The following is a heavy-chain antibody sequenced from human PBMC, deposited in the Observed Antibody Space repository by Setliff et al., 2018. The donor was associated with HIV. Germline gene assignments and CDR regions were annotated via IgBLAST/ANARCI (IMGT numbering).Heavy chain of an antibody. CDR1: GGSFSDQY. J-gene: IGHJ4*02. V-gene: IGHV4-34*01. Sequence: KASETLSLTCAVYGGSFSDQYWSWIRRPPGKGLEWIGEINYRETTNDNPSLRSRVTISVDTSRNQFSLKLNSVTAADTAVYYCARFHPYWYDDIGYYGYYFDYWGQGTLVTVSS. D-gene: IGHD3-22*01. CDR2: INYRETT. CDR3: ARFHPYWYDDIGYYGYYFDY.